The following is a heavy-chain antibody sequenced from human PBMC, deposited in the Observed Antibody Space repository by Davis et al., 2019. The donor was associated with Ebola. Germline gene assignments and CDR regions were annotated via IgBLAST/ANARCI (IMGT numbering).Heavy chain of an antibody. V-gene: IGHV3-15*01. CDR2: IKSKIDGGTT. J-gene: IGHJ4*02. CDR1: GFPFPNAW. CDR3: TTEGGYCTNGVCFYYFDY. Sequence: PGGSLRLSCTASGFPFPNAWMSWVRQPPGKGLEWIGRIKSKIDGGTTDYAAPVKGRFTISRDDSKNTLYLQMNSLKTEDTAVYYCTTEGGYCTNGVCFYYFDYWGQGTLVTVSS. D-gene: IGHD2-8*01.